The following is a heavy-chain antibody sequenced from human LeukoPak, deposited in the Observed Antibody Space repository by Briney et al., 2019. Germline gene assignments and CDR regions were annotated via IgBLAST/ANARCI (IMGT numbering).Heavy chain of an antibody. CDR1: GGTFSSYA. J-gene: IGHJ4*02. CDR2: IIPIFGTA. D-gene: IGHD6-19*01. CDR3: AREKTAVAGFDY. Sequence: ASVKVSCKASGGTFSSYAISWVRQAPGQGLEWMGGIIPIFGTASYAQKFQGRVTMTRDMSTSTVYMELSSLRSEDTAVYYCAREKTAVAGFDYWGQGTLVTVPS. V-gene: IGHV1-69*05.